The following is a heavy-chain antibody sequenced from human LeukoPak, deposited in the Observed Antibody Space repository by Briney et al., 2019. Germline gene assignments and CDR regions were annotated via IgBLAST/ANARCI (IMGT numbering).Heavy chain of an antibody. V-gene: IGHV3-66*01. CDR3: ATYRQVLLPFES. CDR2: IYSGGST. J-gene: IGHJ4*02. D-gene: IGHD2-8*02. Sequence: GGSLRLSCAASEFSVGSNYMTWVRQAPGKGPEWVSLIYSGGSTYYADSVKGRFTISRDNSKNTLYLQMNSLRAEDTAIYYCATYRQVLLPFESWGQGTLVTVSS. CDR1: EFSVGSNY.